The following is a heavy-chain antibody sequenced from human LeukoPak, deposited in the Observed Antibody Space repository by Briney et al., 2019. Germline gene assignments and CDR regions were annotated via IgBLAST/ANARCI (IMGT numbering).Heavy chain of an antibody. J-gene: IGHJ6*03. V-gene: IGHV4-39*07. CDR1: GGSISSSSYY. Sequence: SETLSLTCTVSGGSISSSSYYWGWIRQPPGKGLEWIGSIYYSGSTYYNPSLKSRVTISVDTSKNQFSLKLSSVTAADTAVYYCARVTRPSYYMDVWGKGTTVTISS. CDR3: ARVTRPSYYMDV. CDR2: IYYSGST.